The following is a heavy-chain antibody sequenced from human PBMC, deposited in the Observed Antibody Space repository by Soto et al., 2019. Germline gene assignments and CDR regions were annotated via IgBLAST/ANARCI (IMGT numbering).Heavy chain of an antibody. J-gene: IGHJ6*02. D-gene: IGHD3-10*01. CDR2: IYPVDSDT. CDR1: GYKFSTYW. Sequence: PGESLKISCHGGGYKFSTYWIAWVRQMPGKGLEWMGIIYPVDSDTTYSQSFQGQVTISADKSNSTAYLQWSSLKASDSATYYCARFSRDYGSGSYYSYGMDVWGQGTTVTVSS. V-gene: IGHV5-51*01. CDR3: ARFSRDYGSGSYYSYGMDV.